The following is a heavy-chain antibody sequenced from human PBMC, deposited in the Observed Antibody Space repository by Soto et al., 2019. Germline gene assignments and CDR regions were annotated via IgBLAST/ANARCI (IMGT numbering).Heavy chain of an antibody. CDR1: GYTFTSSD. V-gene: IGHV1-8*01. D-gene: IGHD3-16*02. J-gene: IGHJ6*03. CDR2: MNPNSGNT. CDR3: ARGSGAPNYDYIWGSYRYYMDV. Sequence: ASVKVSCKASGYTFTSSDINWVRQATGQGLEWMAWMNPNSGNTGYAQKFQGRVTMTRNTSISTAYMELSSLRSDDTAVYYCARGSGAPNYDYIWGSYRYYMDVWGKGTTVTVSS.